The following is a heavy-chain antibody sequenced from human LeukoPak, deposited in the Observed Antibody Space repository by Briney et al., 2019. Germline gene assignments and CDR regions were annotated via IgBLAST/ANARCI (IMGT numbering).Heavy chain of an antibody. V-gene: IGHV3-48*03. D-gene: IGHD3-22*01. J-gene: IGHJ4*02. CDR1: GFTFDDYA. CDR2: ISSSGSTI. Sequence: PARSLRFYCAASGFTFDDYAMHWVRPAPGQGLVWGSYISSSGSTIYYADSVKGRFTISRDNAKTSLYLQMSSLRADDTAVYYCARVYYYDSSGWPSDYWGQGTLVTVSS. CDR3: ARVYYYDSSGWPSDY.